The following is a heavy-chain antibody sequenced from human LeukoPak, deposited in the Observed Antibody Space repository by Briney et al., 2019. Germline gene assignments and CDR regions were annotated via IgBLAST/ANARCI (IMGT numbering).Heavy chain of an antibody. CDR1: GFTVSSNY. J-gene: IGHJ4*02. CDR2: IYSGGST. V-gene: IGHV3-66*02. Sequence: PGGSLRLSCAASGFTVSSNYMSWVRQAPGKGLEWVSVIYSGGSTYYADSVKGRFTISRDNSENTRYLQMKTLRAEDTAVCYCARGGGYYYDSSGYHLGFDYWGQGTLVTVSS. D-gene: IGHD3-22*01. CDR3: ARGGGYYYDSSGYHLGFDY.